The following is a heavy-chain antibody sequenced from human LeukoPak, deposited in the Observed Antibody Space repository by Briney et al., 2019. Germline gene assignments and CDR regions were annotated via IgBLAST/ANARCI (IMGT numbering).Heavy chain of an antibody. J-gene: IGHJ6*03. CDR2: MNPNSGNT. V-gene: IGHV1-8*03. CDR3: ARSEGRWFGELLGYYYYMDV. D-gene: IGHD3-10*01. CDR1: GYTFTSYD. Sequence: ASVKVSCKASGYTFTSYDINWVRQATGQGLEWMGWMNPNSGNTGYAQKFQGRATITRNTSISTAYMELSSLRSEDTAVYYCARSEGRWFGELLGYYYYMDVWGKGTTVTVSS.